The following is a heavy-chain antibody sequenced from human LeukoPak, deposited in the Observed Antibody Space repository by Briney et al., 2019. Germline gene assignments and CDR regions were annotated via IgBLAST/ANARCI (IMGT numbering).Heavy chain of an antibody. V-gene: IGHV3-23*01. CDR3: AKDVFQWLGPFDY. D-gene: IGHD6-19*01. CDR2: ISGSGGST. Sequence: PGGSLRLSCAASGFTFSSYAMSWVRQAPGKGLEWVSGISGSGGSTYYADSVKGRFTISRDNSKNTLYLQMNSLRAEDTAVYYCAKDVFQWLGPFDYWGQGTLVTVSS. J-gene: IGHJ4*02. CDR1: GFTFSSYA.